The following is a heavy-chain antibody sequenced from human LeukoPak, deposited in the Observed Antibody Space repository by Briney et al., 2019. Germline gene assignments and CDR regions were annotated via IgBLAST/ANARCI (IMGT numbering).Heavy chain of an antibody. CDR3: APTDASYFDY. Sequence: ASVKVSCNASGYTFTGYYMHWVRQPPGQGLEWMGWTDPNSGGTNYAQKFQDRVTMTRDTSISTAYMELSGLRSDDTAVYYCAPTDASYFDYWGEGTLVTVSS. CDR2: TDPNSGGT. V-gene: IGHV1-2*02. CDR1: GYTFTGYY. J-gene: IGHJ4*02.